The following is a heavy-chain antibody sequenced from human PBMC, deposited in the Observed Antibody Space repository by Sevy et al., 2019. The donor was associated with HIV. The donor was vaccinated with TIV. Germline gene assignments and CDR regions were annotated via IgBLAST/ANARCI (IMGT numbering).Heavy chain of an antibody. Sequence: GGSLRLSCAASGFTFSSYSMNWVRQAPGKGLEWVSYISSISSTIYYADSVKGGLTISRDNAKNSLYLQMNSLRAEDTAVYYCARRVVVITTGYYYGMDVWGQGTTVTVSS. CDR1: GFTFSSYS. J-gene: IGHJ6*02. D-gene: IGHD3-22*01. CDR3: ARRVVVITTGYYYGMDV. CDR2: ISSISSTI. V-gene: IGHV3-48*01.